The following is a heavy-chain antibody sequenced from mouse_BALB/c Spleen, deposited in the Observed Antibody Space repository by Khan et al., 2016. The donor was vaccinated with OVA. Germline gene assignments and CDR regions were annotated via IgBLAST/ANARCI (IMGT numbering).Heavy chain of an antibody. V-gene: IGHV1-7*01. Sequence: QVQLKQSGAELAKPGASVKMSCKTSGYTFTTYWMHWVKQRPGQGLEWIGYINPTSGHTDYNEKFKDKATLSADKSSSTAYMQLSSLTSEDSAVYYCTRDRIDDWGQGTTLTVSS. J-gene: IGHJ2*01. CDR1: GYTFTTYW. CDR3: TRDRIDD. CDR2: INPTSGHT.